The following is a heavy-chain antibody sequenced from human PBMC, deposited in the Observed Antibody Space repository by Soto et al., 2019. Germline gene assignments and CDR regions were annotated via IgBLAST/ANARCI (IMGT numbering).Heavy chain of an antibody. D-gene: IGHD3-10*01. Sequence: ASVKVSCKASGYTFTGYYIHWVREAPGQGLEWMGWINPQTGGTSYAQKFQGRVTLSRDTSINTAYLELSRLRFDDAAVYYCGRGRSGQLVVFYWGQGTPVTVSS. CDR3: GRGRSGQLVVFY. J-gene: IGHJ4*02. CDR1: GYTFTGYY. V-gene: IGHV1-2*02. CDR2: INPQTGGT.